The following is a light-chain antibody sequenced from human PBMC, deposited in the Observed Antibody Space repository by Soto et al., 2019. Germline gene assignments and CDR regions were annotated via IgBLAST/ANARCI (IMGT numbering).Light chain of an antibody. J-gene: IGLJ3*02. CDR2: EDN. CDR3: QSYDVSRGV. V-gene: IGLV6-57*01. CDR1: TGSIATNY. Sequence: NFMLTQPPSVSESPGKTVILSCTRSTGSIATNYVQWYQQRPGSSPTTVIFEDNKRPSGVPDRFSGSIDRSSNSASLTISGLKPEEEADYYCQSYDVSRGVFGGGTKLTVL.